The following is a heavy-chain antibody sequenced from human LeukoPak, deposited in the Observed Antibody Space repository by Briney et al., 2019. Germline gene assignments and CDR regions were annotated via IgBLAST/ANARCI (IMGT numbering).Heavy chain of an antibody. CDR2: INPNSGGT. CDR3: ARGSRDCSSTSCYAGIHY. J-gene: IGHJ4*02. V-gene: IGHV1-2*04. Sequence: VASVKVSCKASGYTFTGYYMHWVRQAPGQGLEWMGWINPNSGGTNYAQKFQGWVTMTTDTSTSTAYMDLRSLRSDDTAVYYCARGSRDCSSTSCYAGIHYWGQGTLVTVSS. D-gene: IGHD2-2*01. CDR1: GYTFTGYY.